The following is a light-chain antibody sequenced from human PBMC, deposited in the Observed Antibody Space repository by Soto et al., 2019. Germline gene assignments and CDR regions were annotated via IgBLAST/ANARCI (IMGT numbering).Light chain of an antibody. CDR2: GAS. CDR1: QSVSSNF. V-gene: IGKV3-20*01. CDR3: QQYGNSPWT. Sequence: EIVLMQSPGTLSLSPGERATLSCRTSQSVSSNFLAWYQQKPGQAPRLLIYGASSRATGIPDRFSGSGSGTDFTLTISRLEPEDCAIYYCQQYGNSPWTFGQGTKVEIK. J-gene: IGKJ1*01.